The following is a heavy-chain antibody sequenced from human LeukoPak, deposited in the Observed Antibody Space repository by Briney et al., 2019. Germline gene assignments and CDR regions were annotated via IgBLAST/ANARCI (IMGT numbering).Heavy chain of an antibody. CDR1: GFTFSSYG. D-gene: IGHD1-26*01. J-gene: IGHJ4*02. CDR3: ARVSSGGGQSTYFDY. CDR2: ISGDGKDR. V-gene: IGHV3-23*01. Sequence: GGSLRLSCAASGFTFSSYGMSWVRQAPGKGLQWVSAISGDGKDRDYPDSVKGRFTISRENAKNSLYLQLNSLRAGDTAAYYCARVSSGGGQSTYFDYWGRGTLVTVSS.